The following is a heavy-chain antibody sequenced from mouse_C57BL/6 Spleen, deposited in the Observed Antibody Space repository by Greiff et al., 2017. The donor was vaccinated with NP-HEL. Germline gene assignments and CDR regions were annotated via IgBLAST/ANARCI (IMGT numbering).Heavy chain of an antibody. CDR3: AREGGGTYFDV. Sequence: VQLQQSGPELVKPGASVKISCKASGYAFSSSWMNWVKQRPGKGLEWIGRIYPGDGDTNYNGKFKGKATLTADKSSSTAYMQLSSLTSEDSAVYFGAREGGGTYFDVWGTGTTVTVSS. CDR2: IYPGDGDT. V-gene: IGHV1-82*01. J-gene: IGHJ1*03. D-gene: IGHD4-1*01. CDR1: GYAFSSSW.